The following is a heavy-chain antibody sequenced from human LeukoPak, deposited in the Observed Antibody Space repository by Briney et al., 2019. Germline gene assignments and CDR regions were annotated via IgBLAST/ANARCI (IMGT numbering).Heavy chain of an antibody. V-gene: IGHV1-69*13. D-gene: IGHD5-24*01. Sequence: SVQVSCKASGGTFISYAISWVRQAPGQGLEWMGGITPIFGTANYAQKFQGRVTITADESTSTAYMELSSLRSEDTAVYYCAVGVVEMATITAAFDYWGQGTLVAVFS. CDR2: ITPIFGTA. CDR3: AVGVVEMATITAAFDY. CDR1: GGTFISYA. J-gene: IGHJ4*02.